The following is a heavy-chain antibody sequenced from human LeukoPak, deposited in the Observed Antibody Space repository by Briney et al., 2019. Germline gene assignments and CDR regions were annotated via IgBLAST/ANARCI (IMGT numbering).Heavy chain of an antibody. J-gene: IGHJ4*02. CDR3: ARDPGQYYDNLTGYYTPYYFDY. V-gene: IGHV1-18*01. Sequence: ASVKVSCKASGYTFTSYGISWVRQAPGQGLEWMGWISTYNGDTDYAQKLQGRVTMTADTSTSTAYMEMRNLRSDDTAVYYCARDPGQYYDNLTGYYTPYYFDYWGQGTLVTVSS. CDR2: ISTYNGDT. D-gene: IGHD3-9*01. CDR1: GYTFTSYG.